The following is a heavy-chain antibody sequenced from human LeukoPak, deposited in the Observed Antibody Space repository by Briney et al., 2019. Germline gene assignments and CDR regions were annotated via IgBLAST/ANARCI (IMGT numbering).Heavy chain of an antibody. J-gene: IGHJ4*02. CDR2: IYTSGST. Sequence: SETPSLTCAVYGGSFSGYYWSWIRQPPGKGLEWIGRIYTSGSTNYNPSLKSRVTMSIDTSKNQFSLELTSVTAADTAVYYCARDGVNSDWPPHFWGQGTLVTVSS. CDR3: ARDGVNSDWPPHF. V-gene: IGHV4-4*07. D-gene: IGHD6-19*01. CDR1: GGSFSGYY.